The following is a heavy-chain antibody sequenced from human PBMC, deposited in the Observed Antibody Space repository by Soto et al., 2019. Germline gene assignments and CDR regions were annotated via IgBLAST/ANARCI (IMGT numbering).Heavy chain of an antibody. CDR3: AKDQWRHGGYLD. Sequence: QVQLVESGGGVVQPGRSLRLSCAASGFTFSSHGMHWVRQAPGKGLEWVALVSYDGLNQYYADSVKGRFAISRDNSKNTLYLQMNSLRAEDTAVYYCAKDQWRHGGYLDWGQGTLVTVSS. CDR1: GFTFSSHG. J-gene: IGHJ4*02. CDR2: VSYDGLNQ. V-gene: IGHV3-30*18. D-gene: IGHD5-12*01.